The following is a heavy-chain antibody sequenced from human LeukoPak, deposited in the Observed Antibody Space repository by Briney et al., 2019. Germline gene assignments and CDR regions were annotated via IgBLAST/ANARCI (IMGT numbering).Heavy chain of an antibody. J-gene: IGHJ4*02. V-gene: IGHV1-18*01. CDR3: AREIRKTSYYYDSSGYKY. Sequence: ASVKVSCKASGYTFTSYGISWVRQAPGQGLEWMGWISAYNGNTNYAQKLQGRVTMTTDTSTSTAYMELRSLRSDDTAVYYCAREIRKTSYYYDSSGYKYWGQGTLVTVSS. CDR2: ISAYNGNT. CDR1: GYTFTSYG. D-gene: IGHD3-22*01.